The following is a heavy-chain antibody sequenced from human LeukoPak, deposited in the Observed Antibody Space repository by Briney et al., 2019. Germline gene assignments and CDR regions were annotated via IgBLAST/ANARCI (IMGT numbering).Heavy chain of an antibody. CDR1: GGSINNYKW. Sequence: PSETLSLTCAVSGGSINNYKWWSWIRQSPGKGLEWLGEIFYTRSPNYNPSFKSRITMSVDKSNNQFSLILTSVTVADTAVYYCARDGASYYDHWGQGILVTVTS. CDR3: ARDGASYYDH. J-gene: IGHJ5*02. CDR2: IFYTRSP. D-gene: IGHD3-10*01. V-gene: IGHV4-4*02.